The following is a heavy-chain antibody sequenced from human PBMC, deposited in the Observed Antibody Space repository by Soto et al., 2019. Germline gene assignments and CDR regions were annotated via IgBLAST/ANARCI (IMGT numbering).Heavy chain of an antibody. CDR2: VSGSGGST. Sequence: EVQLLESGGGLVQPGGSLRLSCAASGFTFNSYDMSWVRQAPGKGLEWVSAVSGSGGSTYYADSVKGRFTISRDNSKNTLYLQMNSLRAEDTAVYYCAKDRRGVMDVWGQGTTVTVSS. J-gene: IGHJ6*01. CDR3: AKDRRGVMDV. V-gene: IGHV3-23*01. D-gene: IGHD3-10*01. CDR1: GFTFNSYD.